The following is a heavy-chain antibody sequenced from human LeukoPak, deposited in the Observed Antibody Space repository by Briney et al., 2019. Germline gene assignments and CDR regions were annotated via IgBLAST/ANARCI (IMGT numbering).Heavy chain of an antibody. Sequence: ASVKVSCKASGYTFTSYGISWVQQAPGQGLEWMGWISAYNGNTNYAQKLQGRVTMTTDTSTSTAYMELRSLRSDDTAVYYCARDHYYDSSGYYQHFDYWGQGTLVTVSS. D-gene: IGHD3-22*01. J-gene: IGHJ4*02. CDR3: ARDHYYDSSGYYQHFDY. V-gene: IGHV1-18*01. CDR2: ISAYNGNT. CDR1: GYTFTSYG.